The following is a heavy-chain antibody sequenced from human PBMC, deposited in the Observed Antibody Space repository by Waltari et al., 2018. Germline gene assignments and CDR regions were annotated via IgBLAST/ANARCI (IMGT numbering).Heavy chain of an antibody. CDR3: ARDRGRGLYLDS. V-gene: IGHV4-4*02. CDR1: VDSMSERDW. CDR2: IHRSGRS. Sequence: QLQLQQSGPGLVKPSESLSLTSAVSVDSMSERDWWSWVRQPPGKGLEWIGQIHRSGRSNYNPSLESRVTLSIDTSNKQFSLRLPSATAADTAVYYCARDRGRGLYLDSWGQGTLVTVSP. D-gene: IGHD2-15*01. J-gene: IGHJ4*02.